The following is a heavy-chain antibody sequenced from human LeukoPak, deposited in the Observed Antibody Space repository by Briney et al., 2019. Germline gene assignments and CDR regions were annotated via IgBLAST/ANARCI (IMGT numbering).Heavy chain of an antibody. J-gene: IGHJ3*02. CDR3: ARDPRAPDAFDI. V-gene: IGHV1-69*13. CDR2: IIPIFGTA. Sequence: ASVKVSCKASGGTFSSYAISWVRQAPGQGLEWMGGIIPIFGTANYAQKFQGRVTITADESTSTAYMELSSLRSEDTAVYHCARDPRAPDAFDIWGQGTMVTVSS. CDR1: GGTFSSYA.